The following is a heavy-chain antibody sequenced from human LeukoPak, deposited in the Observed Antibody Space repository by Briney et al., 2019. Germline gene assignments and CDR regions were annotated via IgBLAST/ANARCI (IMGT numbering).Heavy chain of an antibody. CDR1: GFTFSSYA. V-gene: IGHV3-30*04. CDR2: ISYDGSNK. CDR3: AREIAAAYYYGMDV. J-gene: IGHJ6*04. D-gene: IGHD6-13*01. Sequence: GGSLRLSCAASGFTFSSYAMHWVRRAPGKGLEWVAVISYDGSNKYYADSVKGRFTISRDNSKNTLYLQMNSLRAEDTAVYYCAREIAAAYYYGMDVWGKGTTVTVSS.